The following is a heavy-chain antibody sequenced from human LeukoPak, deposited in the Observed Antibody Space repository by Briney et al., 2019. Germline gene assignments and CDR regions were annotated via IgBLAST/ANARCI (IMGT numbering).Heavy chain of an antibody. CDR1: GGSFSGYY. D-gene: IGHD2-2*01. J-gene: IGHJ6*03. Sequence: PSETLSLTRAVYGGSFSGYYWSWIRQPPGKGLEWIGEINHSGSTNYNPSLKSRVTISVDTSKNQFSLKLSSVTAADTAVYYCARGHIVVVPAAIYYYYYYMDVWGKGTTVTVSS. CDR2: INHSGST. V-gene: IGHV4-34*01. CDR3: ARGHIVVVPAAIYYYYYYMDV.